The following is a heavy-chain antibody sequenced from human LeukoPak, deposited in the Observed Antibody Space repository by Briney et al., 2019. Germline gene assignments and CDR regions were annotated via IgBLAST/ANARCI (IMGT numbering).Heavy chain of an antibody. CDR3: ARDLGIAARPFDY. CDR1: GFTFSSYS. V-gene: IGHV3-21*04. CDR2: ISSSGSYI. J-gene: IGHJ4*02. D-gene: IGHD6-6*01. Sequence: GGSLRLSCAASGFTFSSYSMNWVRQAPGKGLEWVSSISSSGSYIYYADSVKGRFTISRDNAKNSLYLQMNSLRAEDTAVYYCARDLGIAARPFDYWGQGTLVTVSS.